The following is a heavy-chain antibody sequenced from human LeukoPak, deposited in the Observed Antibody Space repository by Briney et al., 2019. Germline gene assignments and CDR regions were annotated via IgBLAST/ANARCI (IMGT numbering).Heavy chain of an antibody. V-gene: IGHV3-23*01. J-gene: IGHJ4*02. D-gene: IGHD1-26*01. CDR3: ATLVGPGDY. Sequence: GGSLRLSCAASGLTFSSYAMTWVRQAPGKGLEWVSSISSSGASTYHADSVKGRFTISRDNSKNTLYLQMNSLRAEDTAVYYCATLVGPGDYWGQGTLVTVSS. CDR1: GLTFSSYA. CDR2: ISSSGAST.